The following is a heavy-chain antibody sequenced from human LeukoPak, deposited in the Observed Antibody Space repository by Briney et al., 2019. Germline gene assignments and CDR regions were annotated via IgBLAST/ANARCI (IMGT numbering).Heavy chain of an antibody. D-gene: IGHD4-17*01. V-gene: IGHV3-21*01. J-gene: IGHJ3*02. CDR2: ISSSSYI. Sequence: GGSLRLSCAASGFTFSSYSMNWVRQAPGKGLEWVSSISSSSYIYYADSVKGRFTISRDNAKNSLYLQMNSLRAEDTAVYYCARDFGYGDYLLAFDIWGQGTMVTVSS. CDR1: GFTFSSYS. CDR3: ARDFGYGDYLLAFDI.